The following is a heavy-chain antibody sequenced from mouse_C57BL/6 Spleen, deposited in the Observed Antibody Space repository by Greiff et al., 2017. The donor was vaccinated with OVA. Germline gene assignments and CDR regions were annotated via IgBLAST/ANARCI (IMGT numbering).Heavy chain of an antibody. Sequence: EVTLVESGGGLVKPGGSLKLSCAASGFTFSDYGMHWVRQAPEKGLEWVAYISSGSSTIYYADTVKGRFTISRDNAKNTLFLQMTSLRSEDTAMYYCARDAEDYAMDYWGQGTSVTVSS. CDR2: ISSGSSTI. CDR1: GFTFSDYG. J-gene: IGHJ4*01. V-gene: IGHV5-17*01. CDR3: ARDAEDYAMDY.